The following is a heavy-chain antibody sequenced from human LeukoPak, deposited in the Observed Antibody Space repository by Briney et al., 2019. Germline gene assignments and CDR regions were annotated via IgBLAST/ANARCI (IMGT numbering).Heavy chain of an antibody. Sequence: GGSLRLSCAASGFTFSSYDMHWVRQATGKGLEWVSAIGTAGDTYYPGFVKGRFTISRENAKNSLYLQMNSLRAGDTAVYYCARSYGSGSYSSWYFDYWGQGTLVTVSS. D-gene: IGHD3-10*01. CDR3: ARSYGSGSYSSWYFDY. V-gene: IGHV3-13*01. CDR2: IGTAGDT. J-gene: IGHJ4*02. CDR1: GFTFSSYD.